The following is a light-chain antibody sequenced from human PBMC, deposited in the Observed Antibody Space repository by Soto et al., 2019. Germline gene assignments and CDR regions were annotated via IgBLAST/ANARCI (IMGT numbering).Light chain of an antibody. CDR3: CSYAGSVV. CDR2: EGS. Sequence: QSVLTQPASVSGSPGQSITISCTGTSSDVGSYNLVSWYQQHPGKAPKIMIYEGSKRPSGVSNRFSGSKSGNTASLTISGLQAEDEADYYSCSYAGSVVFGGGTKLTVL. J-gene: IGLJ2*01. V-gene: IGLV2-23*01. CDR1: SSDVGSYNL.